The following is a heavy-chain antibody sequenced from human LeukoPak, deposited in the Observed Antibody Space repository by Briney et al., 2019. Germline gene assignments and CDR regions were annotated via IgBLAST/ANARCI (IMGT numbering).Heavy chain of an antibody. CDR1: GGTFSSYA. D-gene: IGHD3-10*02. V-gene: IGHV1-69*05. CDR2: IIPIFGTA. CDR3: ARDGVAYPPVQGYYYYYYMDV. J-gene: IGHJ6*03. Sequence: SVKVSCKASGGTFSSYAISWVRQAPGQGLEWMGRIIPIFGTANYAQKFQGRVRITTDESTSTAYMELSSLRSEDTAVYYCARDGVAYPPVQGYYYYYYMDVWGKGTTVTVSS.